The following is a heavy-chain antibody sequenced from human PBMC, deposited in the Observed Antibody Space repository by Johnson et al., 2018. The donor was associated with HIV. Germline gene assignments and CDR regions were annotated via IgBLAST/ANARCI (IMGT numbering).Heavy chain of an antibody. J-gene: IGHJ3*02. Sequence: QVQLVESGGGVVQPGRSLRLSCAASGFTFTNYGMHWVRQAPGKGLEWVAVISYDGSNEHYTDSVKGRFTISRDNAKNSLYLQMNSLRAEDTAAYYCAKEISGHAGGAFDIWGQGTMVSVAS. CDR2: ISYDGSNE. D-gene: IGHD2-15*01. CDR1: GFTFTNYG. CDR3: AKEISGHAGGAFDI. V-gene: IGHV3-30*18.